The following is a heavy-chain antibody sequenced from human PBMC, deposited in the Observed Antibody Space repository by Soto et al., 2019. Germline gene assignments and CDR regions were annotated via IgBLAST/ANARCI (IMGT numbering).Heavy chain of an antibody. J-gene: IGHJ4*02. D-gene: IGHD3-22*01. Sequence: QVQLVQSGAEVKKPGASVKVSCKASGYTFTSYAMHWVRQAPGQRLEWMGWINAGNGNTKYSQKFQGRVTITRDTSASTAYMELSSLRSEDTAVYYCARGPDYYDSSGYLGYWGQGTLVTVSS. CDR2: INAGNGNT. CDR3: ARGPDYYDSSGYLGY. CDR1: GYTFTSYA. V-gene: IGHV1-3*01.